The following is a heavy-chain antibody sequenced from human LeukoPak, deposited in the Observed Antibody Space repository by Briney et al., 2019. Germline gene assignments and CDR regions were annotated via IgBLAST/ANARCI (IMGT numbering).Heavy chain of an antibody. D-gene: IGHD1-1*01. CDR3: ARPQL. J-gene: IGHJ4*02. CDR1: GGSISTYY. Sequence: PSETLSLTCTVSGGSISTYYWNWVRQAPGKGLVWVSRIKSDGSSTSYADSVKGRFTISRDNAKNTLYLQMNSLRAEDTAVYYCARPQLWGQGTLVTVSS. CDR2: IKSDGSST. V-gene: IGHV3-74*01.